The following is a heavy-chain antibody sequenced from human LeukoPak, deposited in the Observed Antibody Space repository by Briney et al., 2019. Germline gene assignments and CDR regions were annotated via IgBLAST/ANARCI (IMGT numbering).Heavy chain of an antibody. D-gene: IGHD1-26*01. CDR1: GFTFSSYA. Sequence: GGSLRLSCAASGFTFSSYAMHWVRQAPGKGLEWVAVISYDGSNKYYADSVKGRFTISRGNSKNTLYLQMNSLRPEDTAIYYCAREILGSAFSFDYWGQGTLVTVSP. CDR3: AREILGSAFSFDY. J-gene: IGHJ4*02. CDR2: ISYDGSNK. V-gene: IGHV3-30-3*01.